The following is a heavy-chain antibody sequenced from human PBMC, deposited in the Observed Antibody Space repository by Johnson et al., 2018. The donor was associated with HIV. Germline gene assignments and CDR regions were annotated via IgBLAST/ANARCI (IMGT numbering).Heavy chain of an antibody. CDR2: ISSSGSTI. CDR3: AKTAAADAFDI. D-gene: IGHD2-2*01. J-gene: IGHJ3*02. V-gene: IGHV3-48*04. CDR1: GFTFSSYA. Sequence: VQLVDSGGDLVQPGGSLRLSCAASGFTFSSYAMHWVRQAPGKGLEWISYISSSGSTIYYADSVTGRFTISRDNAKNSLYLQMNSLRAEDTTVYYCAKTAAADAFDIWGQGTIVTVSS.